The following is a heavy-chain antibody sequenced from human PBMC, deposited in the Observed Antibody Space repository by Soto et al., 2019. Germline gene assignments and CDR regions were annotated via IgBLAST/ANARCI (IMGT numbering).Heavy chain of an antibody. J-gene: IGHJ4*02. V-gene: IGHV3-49*05. CDR1: GFTFGDYA. D-gene: IGHD5-18*01. Sequence: EMQLVESGGGLVKPGRSLRLSCTGSGFTFGDYAMSWFRQTPGKGLECVGFIRSERYGGTPDYAASVKGRFTISRDDSKSVAYLQMNSLNSEDTGVYYCATILRNRHGYPFDCWGQGTLVTVSS. CDR2: IRSERYGGTP. CDR3: ATILRNRHGYPFDC.